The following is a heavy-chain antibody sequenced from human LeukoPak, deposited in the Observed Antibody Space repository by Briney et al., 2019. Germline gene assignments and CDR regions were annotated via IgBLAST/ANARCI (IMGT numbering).Heavy chain of an antibody. CDR1: GGSISSYY. D-gene: IGHD6-19*01. J-gene: IGHJ4*02. CDR2: IYYSGST. Sequence: SETLSLTCTVSGGSISSYYWSWIRQPPGKGLEWIGYIYYSGSTYYNPSLKSRVTISVDTSKNQFSLKLSSVTAADTAVYYCARDYSGWCDYWGQGTLVTVSS. CDR3: ARDYSGWCDY. V-gene: IGHV4-59*12.